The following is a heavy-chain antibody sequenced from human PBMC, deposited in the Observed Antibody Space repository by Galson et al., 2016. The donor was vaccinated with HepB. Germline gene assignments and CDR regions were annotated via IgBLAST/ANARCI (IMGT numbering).Heavy chain of an antibody. CDR2: IYYSGGT. CDR1: GGSISSGDYY. CDR3: ASGPLAIVATTPGYYGMDV. D-gene: IGHD5-12*01. V-gene: IGHV4-31*03. J-gene: IGHJ6*04. Sequence: TLSLTCTVSGGSISSGDYYWSWVRQHPGKGLEWIGYIYYSGGTYYNPSLKSRVTIPVDTSKNQFSLKLNSVTAADTAVYYCASGPLAIVATTPGYYGMDVWGKGTTVTVSS.